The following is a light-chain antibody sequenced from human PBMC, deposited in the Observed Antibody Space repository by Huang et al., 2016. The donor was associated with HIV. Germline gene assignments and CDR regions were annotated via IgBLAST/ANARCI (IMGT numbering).Light chain of an antibody. CDR2: GPS. Sequence: EILMSQSPDTRSASPGEKVTLSCRASHEIADEVAWFQQKPGQPPRLLIYGPSTRAAGVPARFTGGGSGVGYTLSINGLQSEDFAVYYCQQYYSWPRTFGQGTRVEVK. J-gene: IGKJ1*01. CDR1: HEIADE. CDR3: QQYYSWPRT. V-gene: IGKV3-15*01.